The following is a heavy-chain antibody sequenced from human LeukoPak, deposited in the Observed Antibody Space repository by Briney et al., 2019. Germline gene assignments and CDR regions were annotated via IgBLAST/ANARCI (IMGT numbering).Heavy chain of an antibody. J-gene: IGHJ1*01. V-gene: IGHV1-69*13. CDR1: GVTFSSYA. CDR3: ARGSYCGGDCLHEYFQH. CDR2: IIPIFGTA. D-gene: IGHD2-21*02. Sequence: SVKFSCKASGVTFSSYAISWVRQATGQGLEWMGGIIPIFGTANYAQKFQRRVTITADESTSTAYLELSSLRSEDAAVYYCARGSYCGGDCLHEYFQHWGQGPLVTVSS.